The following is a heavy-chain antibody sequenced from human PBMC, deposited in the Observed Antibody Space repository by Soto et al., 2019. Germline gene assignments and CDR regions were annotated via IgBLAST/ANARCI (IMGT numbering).Heavy chain of an antibody. D-gene: IGHD6-13*01. J-gene: IGHJ5*02. V-gene: IGHV3-23*01. CDR2: INADAGRT. Sequence: PGGSLRLSCVASGFTFSNYAMTWVRQAPGKGLEWVSTINADAGRTFYADSVRGRFTITRDNAKSTLYLQMNSLRAEDTAVYYCARHPERIAEIWWFDPWGQGTLVTVSS. CDR3: ARHPERIAEIWWFDP. CDR1: GFTFSNYA.